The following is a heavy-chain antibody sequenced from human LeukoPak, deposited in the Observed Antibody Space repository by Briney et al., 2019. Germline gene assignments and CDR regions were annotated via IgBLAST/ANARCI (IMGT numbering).Heavy chain of an antibody. CDR3: VKLGYGDYVRGYFDY. Sequence: PGGSLRLSCSASGFTFSNYAMHWVRQAPGKGLEYVSSISTNGDSTYYADSVKGRFTISRDNSKNTLYLQMSSLRADDTAVYYCVKLGYGDYVRGYFDYWGQGTLVTVSS. J-gene: IGHJ4*02. CDR2: ISTNGDST. CDR1: GFTFSNYA. D-gene: IGHD4-17*01. V-gene: IGHV3-64D*09.